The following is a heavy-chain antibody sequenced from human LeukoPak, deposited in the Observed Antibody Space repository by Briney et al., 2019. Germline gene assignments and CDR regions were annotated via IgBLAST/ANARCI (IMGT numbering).Heavy chain of an antibody. CDR3: ARVYGDQSRYYYYYYMDV. CDR2: MYYNGSP. J-gene: IGHJ6*03. Sequence: SETLSLTCTVSGGSISSSSYYWSWIRQSPGKGLEWIGYMYYNGSPKYNPSLESRVSISVDTSKNQFFLSLSSVTAADTAVYFCARVYGDQSRYYYYYYMDVWGKGATVTVSS. D-gene: IGHD4-17*01. V-gene: IGHV4-61*01. CDR1: GGSISSSSYY.